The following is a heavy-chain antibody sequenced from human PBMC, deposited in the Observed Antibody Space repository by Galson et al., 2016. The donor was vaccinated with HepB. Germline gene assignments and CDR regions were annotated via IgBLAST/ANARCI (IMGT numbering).Heavy chain of an antibody. D-gene: IGHD6-13*01. CDR1: GYSFTTYW. V-gene: IGHV5-51*01. CDR2: IYPGDSDT. CDR3: ARVPAAAWALDH. Sequence: QSGAEVKKPGESLKISCKGSGYSFTTYWIAWVRQMPEKGLEWMGIIYPGDSDTRYSPSFQGQVTISADKSISTTYLQWSSLKASDTAMYYCARVPAAAWALDHWGQGTLVTVSS. J-gene: IGHJ4*02.